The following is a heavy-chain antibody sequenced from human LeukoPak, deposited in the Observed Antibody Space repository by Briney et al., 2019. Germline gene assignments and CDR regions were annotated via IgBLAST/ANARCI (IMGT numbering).Heavy chain of an antibody. CDR2: TYYRSKWYN. CDR1: GDSVSSNSAA. J-gene: IGHJ6*03. D-gene: IGHD5-18*01. CDR3: ARVPVSGYSYGLYYYYYMDV. Sequence: SQTLSLTCAISGDSVSSNSAAWNWIRQSPSRGLEWLGRTYYRSKWYNDYAVSVKSRITINPDTSKNQFSLQLNSVTPEDTAVYYCARVPVSGYSYGLYYYYYMDVWGKGTTVTVSS. V-gene: IGHV6-1*01.